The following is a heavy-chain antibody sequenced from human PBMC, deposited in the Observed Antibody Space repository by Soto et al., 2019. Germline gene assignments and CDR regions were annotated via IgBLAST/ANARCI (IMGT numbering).Heavy chain of an antibody. CDR3: ATLVGATPYYFDY. Sequence: VKVSCKVSGYTLTELSTHWVRQAPGKGLEWMGGFDPEDGETIYAQKFQGRVTMTEDTSTDTAYMELSSLRSEDTAVYYCATLVGATPYYFDYWGQGTLVTVSS. CDR2: FDPEDGET. D-gene: IGHD1-26*01. V-gene: IGHV1-24*01. J-gene: IGHJ4*02. CDR1: GYTLTELS.